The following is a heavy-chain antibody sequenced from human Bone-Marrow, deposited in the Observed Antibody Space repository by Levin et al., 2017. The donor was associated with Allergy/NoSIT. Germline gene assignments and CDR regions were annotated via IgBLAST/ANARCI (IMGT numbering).Heavy chain of an antibody. J-gene: IGHJ5*02. Sequence: PGASVKVSCKASGYTFTGYYMHWVRQAPGQGLEWMGRINPNSGGTNYAQKFQGRVTMTRDTSISTAYMELSRLRSDDTAVYYCAREHVHGVAGTFFNWFDPWGQGTLVTVSS. CDR2: INPNSGGT. D-gene: IGHD6-19*01. CDR1: GYTFTGYY. CDR3: AREHVHGVAGTFFNWFDP. V-gene: IGHV1-2*06.